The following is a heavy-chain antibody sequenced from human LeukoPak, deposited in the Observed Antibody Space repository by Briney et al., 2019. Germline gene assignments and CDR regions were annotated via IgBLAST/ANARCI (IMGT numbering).Heavy chain of an antibody. D-gene: IGHD3-16*02. CDR3: ARGRARDGSYPWLDS. CDR2: IYYGGST. CDR1: GDSIRSYC. Sequence: SETLSLTCSVSGDSIRSYCWTWLRQSPGKGLEWIGYIYYGGSTNYSPSLQSRVSISVDTSNNQFSLQLRSVTATDTAIYYCARGRARDGSYPWLDSWGQGTLVTVSS. J-gene: IGHJ5*01. V-gene: IGHV4-59*01.